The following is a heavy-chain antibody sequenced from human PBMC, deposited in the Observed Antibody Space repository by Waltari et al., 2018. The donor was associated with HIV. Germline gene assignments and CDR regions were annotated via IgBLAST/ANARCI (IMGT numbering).Heavy chain of an antibody. D-gene: IGHD3-16*01. CDR1: GFTFDDYA. CDR3: SRYWGRRDGYSLPWFDH. J-gene: IGHJ5*02. CDR2: IGSKADGGTK. Sequence: EVQLVESGGGLVKTGRSLRLSCSASGFTFDDYAMTWFRQAPGKGLEWVGFIGSKADGGTKEYDASWKGRFTSSRDESKNIVYLQMNSLKTEDTAVYYCSRYWGRRDGYSLPWFDHWGQGTLVTVSS. V-gene: IGHV3-49*05.